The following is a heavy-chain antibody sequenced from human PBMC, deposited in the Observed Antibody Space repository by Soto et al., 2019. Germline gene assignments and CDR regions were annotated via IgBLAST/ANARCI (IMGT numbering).Heavy chain of an antibody. V-gene: IGHV3-23*01. CDR1: GFTFSSYA. D-gene: IGHD3-10*01. J-gene: IGHJ6*02. CDR3: AKDPVWFGELFPPYYYGMDV. CDR2: ISGSGGST. Sequence: GGSLRLSCAASGFTFSSYAMSWVRQAPGKGLEWVSAISGSGGSTYYADSVKGRFTISRDNSKNTLYLQMNSLRAEDTAVYYCAKDPVWFGELFPPYYYGMDVWGQGTTVTVSS.